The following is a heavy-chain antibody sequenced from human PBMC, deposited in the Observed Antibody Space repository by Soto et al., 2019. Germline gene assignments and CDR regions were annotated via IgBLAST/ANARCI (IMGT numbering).Heavy chain of an antibody. CDR2: IYYSGST. CDR1: GGSISSGDYY. J-gene: IGHJ5*02. D-gene: IGHD5-18*01. V-gene: IGHV4-30-4*01. CDR3: AREGYSYGLGSGWFDP. Sequence: QVQLQESGPGLVKPSQTLSLTCTVSGGSISSGDYYWSWIRQPPGKGLEWIGYIYYSGSTYYHPSLKSRVTISVDTSKNQFSLKLSSVTAADTAVYYCAREGYSYGLGSGWFDPWGQGTLVTVSS.